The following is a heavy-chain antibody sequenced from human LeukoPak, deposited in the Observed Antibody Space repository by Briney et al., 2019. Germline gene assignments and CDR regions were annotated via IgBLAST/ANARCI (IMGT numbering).Heavy chain of an antibody. Sequence: GGSLRLSCAASGFTFSSYWMSWVRQAPGKGLEWVANIKQDGSEKNSVDSVKGRLTISRDNAKNSLYLQMNSLRAEDTAVYYCARGTSAFDYWGQGTLVTVSS. J-gene: IGHJ4*02. CDR1: GFTFSSYW. D-gene: IGHD1-14*01. V-gene: IGHV3-7*04. CDR2: IKQDGSEK. CDR3: ARGTSAFDY.